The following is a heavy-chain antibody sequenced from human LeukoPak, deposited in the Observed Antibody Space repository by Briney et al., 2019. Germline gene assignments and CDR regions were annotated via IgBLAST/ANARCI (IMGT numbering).Heavy chain of an antibody. Sequence: ASVKVSCKASGYTFTGYYMHWVRPAPGQGLEWMGWINPNSVGTNYAQQFQGRVTMTRDTSISTAYMDLSPLRSDDTPAYYCAREGSYYDFWSRYYEGGNWFDPWGQRTLVTVSS. CDR1: GYTFTGYY. D-gene: IGHD3-3*01. CDR3: AREGSYYDFWSRYYEGGNWFDP. CDR2: INPNSVGT. V-gene: IGHV1-2*02. J-gene: IGHJ5*02.